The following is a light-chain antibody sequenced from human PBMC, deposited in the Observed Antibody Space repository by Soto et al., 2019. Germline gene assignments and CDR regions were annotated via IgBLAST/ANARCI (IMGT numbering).Light chain of an antibody. J-gene: IGLJ1*01. CDR2: EDS. CDR3: CSYAGSGTYA. CDR1: SSDVGSYNL. V-gene: IGLV2-23*01. Sequence: QSVLTQPASVSGSPGQSITISCTGTSSDVGSYNLVSWYQQHPGKAPKLIIYEDSKRPSGVSNRFSGSKSGNTASLTISGLQAEDEADYYCCSYAGSGTYAFGTGTKVTVL.